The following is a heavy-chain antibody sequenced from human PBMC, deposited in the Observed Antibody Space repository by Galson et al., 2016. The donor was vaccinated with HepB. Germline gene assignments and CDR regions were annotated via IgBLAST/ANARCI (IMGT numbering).Heavy chain of an antibody. CDR1: GGSISSSSYY. D-gene: IGHD3-16*01. J-gene: IGHJ1*01. Sequence: SETLSLTCTVSGGSISSSSYYWGWIRQPPGKGLEWIGSIYYSGSTYYNPSLKSRVTISVDTSKNQFSLKLSSVTAADTAVYYCARSGGGAGMHWGQGTLVTVSS. V-gene: IGHV4-39*01. CDR2: IYYSGST. CDR3: ARSGGGAGMH.